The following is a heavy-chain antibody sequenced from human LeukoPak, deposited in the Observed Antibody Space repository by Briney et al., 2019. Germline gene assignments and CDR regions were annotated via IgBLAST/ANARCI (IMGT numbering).Heavy chain of an antibody. Sequence: LRLSCAASGFTFSSYAMSWVRQHPGKGLEWIGYIYYSGNTYYNPYYNPSLKSRVTISVDTSKNQFSLKLSSVTAADTAVYYCASLPHCSSSTCPSYWGQGTLVTVSS. J-gene: IGHJ4*02. V-gene: IGHV4-31*02. CDR3: ASLPHCSSSTCPSY. CDR2: IYYSGNT. CDR1: GFTFSSYA. D-gene: IGHD2-2*01.